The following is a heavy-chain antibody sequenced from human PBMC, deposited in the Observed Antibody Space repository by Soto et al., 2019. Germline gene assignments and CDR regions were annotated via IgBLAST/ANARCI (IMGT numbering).Heavy chain of an antibody. D-gene: IGHD6-25*01. CDR2: IYHSGST. CDR3: ARSYSSVGWFDP. Sequence: KSSETLSLTCAVSGGSISSGGYSWSWIRQPPGKGLEWIGYIYHSGSTYYNPSLKSRVTISVDRSKNQFSLKLSSVTAADTAVYYCARSYSSVGWFDPWGQGTLVTVSS. V-gene: IGHV4-30-2*01. J-gene: IGHJ5*02. CDR1: GGSISSGGYS.